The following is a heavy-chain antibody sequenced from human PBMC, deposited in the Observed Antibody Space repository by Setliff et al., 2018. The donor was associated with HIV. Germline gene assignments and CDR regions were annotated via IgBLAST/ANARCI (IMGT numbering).Heavy chain of an antibody. D-gene: IGHD4-17*01. V-gene: IGHV1-24*01. J-gene: IGHJ4*02. CDR3: ATLNSYGDYIGESSY. Sequence: AASVKVSCKVSGYTLAALSMHWVRQAPGKELEWMGGFDPEDGETIYTQKFQGRVTMTEDTSADIAYMELSSLRSEDTAVYYCATLNSYGDYIGESSYWGQGTLVTVSS. CDR2: FDPEDGET. CDR1: GYTLAALS.